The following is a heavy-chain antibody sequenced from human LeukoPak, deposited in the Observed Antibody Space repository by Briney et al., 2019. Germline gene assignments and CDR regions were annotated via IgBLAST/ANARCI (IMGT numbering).Heavy chain of an antibody. CDR3: AKSPVSSCRGSFCYPFDY. V-gene: IGHV3-53*01. Sequence: GGSLRLSCVVSGFTVSTNYMSWVRQAPGKGLEWGSLIYSGGSTYYAKSVKGRFTISRDNSKNTLYLQMNSLRAEDTAVYFCAKSPVSSCRGSFCYPFDYWGQGNLVTVSS. D-gene: IGHD2-15*01. CDR1: GFTVSTNY. J-gene: IGHJ4*02. CDR2: IYSGGST.